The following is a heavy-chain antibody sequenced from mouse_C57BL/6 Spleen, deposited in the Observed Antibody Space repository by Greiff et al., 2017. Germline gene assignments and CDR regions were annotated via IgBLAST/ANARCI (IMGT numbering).Heavy chain of an antibody. CDR2: INPNNGGT. CDR1: GYTFTDYN. D-gene: IGHD2-4*01. V-gene: IGHV1-18*01. CDR3: ARIYYDYGYAMDY. J-gene: IGHJ4*01. Sequence: EVKLKQSGPELVKPGASVKIPCKASGYTFTDYNMDWVKQSHGKSLEWIGDINPNNGGTIYNQKFKGKATLTVDKSSSTAYMELRSLTSEDTAVYYCARIYYDYGYAMDYWGQGTSVTVSS.